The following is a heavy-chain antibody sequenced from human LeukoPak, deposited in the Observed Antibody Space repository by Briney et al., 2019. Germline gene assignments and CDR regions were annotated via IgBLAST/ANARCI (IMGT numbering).Heavy chain of an antibody. CDR2: INPNRGGT. D-gene: IGHD5-12*01. CDR3: ARCRYSGYDCDFYECYFDY. CDR1: GYTFTGYY. J-gene: IGHJ4*02. V-gene: IGHV1-2*02. Sequence: SVNVSCKSSGYTFTGYYMHWVRQAAGQGLEWVGWINPNRGGTNDAQKLQGRVTMTRGTYISTAYMELRRLRSDNTAVYYCARCRYSGYDCDFYECYFDYWGQGTLVTVSP.